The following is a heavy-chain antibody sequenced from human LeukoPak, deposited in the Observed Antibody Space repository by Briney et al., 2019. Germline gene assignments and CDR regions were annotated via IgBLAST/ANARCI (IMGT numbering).Heavy chain of an antibody. D-gene: IGHD2-15*01. J-gene: IGHJ5*02. V-gene: IGHV1-2*02. Sequence: ASVKVSCKASGYTSTGYYMHWVRQAPGQGLEWMGWINPNSGGTNYAQKFQGRVTMTRDTSISTAYMELSRLRSDDTAVYYCARDRQGYCRGGSCYSDWFDPWGQGTLVTVSS. CDR2: INPNSGGT. CDR1: GYTSTGYY. CDR3: ARDRQGYCRGGSCYSDWFDP.